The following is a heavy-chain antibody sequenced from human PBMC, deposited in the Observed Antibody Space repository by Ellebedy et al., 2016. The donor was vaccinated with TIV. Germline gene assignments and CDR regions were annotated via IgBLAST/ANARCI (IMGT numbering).Heavy chain of an antibody. CDR2: IGSRTIKI. J-gene: IGHJ3*02. Sequence: PGGSLRLSCAASGFTFNTYSMNWVRQAPGKGREWVSYIGSRTIKIYYADSVKGRFTISRDNAKNSLYLQMNSLRDEDTAVYYGARGGGERLRNAFDIWGHGTLVTVSS. D-gene: IGHD1-26*01. V-gene: IGHV3-48*02. CDR3: ARGGGERLRNAFDI. CDR1: GFTFNTYS.